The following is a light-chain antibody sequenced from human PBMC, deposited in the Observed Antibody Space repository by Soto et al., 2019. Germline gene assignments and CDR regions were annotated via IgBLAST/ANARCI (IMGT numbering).Light chain of an antibody. V-gene: IGKV1-12*01. J-gene: IGKJ4*01. CDR2: EAS. Sequence: DIQMPQSPSSVSASVGDRVTITCRASQGVNTWLAWYQKKPGKAPELLGYEASSLHSGVPSRFSGSGSGTDFTLTISSLQPEDFATYYCQQANSFPLTFGGGTKV. CDR3: QQANSFPLT. CDR1: QGVNTW.